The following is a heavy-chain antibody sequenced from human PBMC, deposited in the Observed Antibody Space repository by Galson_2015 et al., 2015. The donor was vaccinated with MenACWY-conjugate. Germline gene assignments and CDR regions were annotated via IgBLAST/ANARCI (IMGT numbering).Heavy chain of an antibody. D-gene: IGHD6-19*01. CDR2: ISGSGGSA. Sequence: SLRLSCAASGFTFSSYAMSWVRQAPGKGLEWVSAISGSGGSAYYADSVKGRFTISRDNSKNTLYLQMNSLRAEDTAVYYCAKDVLSGWTVAGLFDYWGQGTLVTVSS. CDR3: AKDVLSGWTVAGLFDY. CDR1: GFTFSSYA. J-gene: IGHJ4*02. V-gene: IGHV3-23*01.